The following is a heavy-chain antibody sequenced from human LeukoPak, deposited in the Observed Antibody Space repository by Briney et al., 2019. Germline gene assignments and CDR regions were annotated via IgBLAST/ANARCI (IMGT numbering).Heavy chain of an antibody. D-gene: IGHD3-22*01. J-gene: IGHJ4*02. CDR3: AKDQHYYYDSSGYRKNSYFFDY. V-gene: IGHV3-30*18. CDR1: GFTFSTYG. CDR2: ISYDGSNK. Sequence: GGSLRLSCAASGFTFSTYGMHWVRQAPGKGLEWVAIISYDGSNKYYADSVKGRFTISRDNSKNTLYLQMNSLRAEDTAVYYCAKDQHYYYDSSGYRKNSYFFDYWGQGTLVTVSS.